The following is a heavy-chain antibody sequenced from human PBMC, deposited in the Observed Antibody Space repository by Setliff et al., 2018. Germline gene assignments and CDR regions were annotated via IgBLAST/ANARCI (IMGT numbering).Heavy chain of an antibody. D-gene: IGHD6-6*01. J-gene: IGHJ4*02. CDR1: GFTFSSYA. CDR3: AKSSGSSSSTNLEY. V-gene: IGHV3-23*01. Sequence: GGSLRLSCAASGFTFSSYAMSWVRQAPGKGLEWVSAITDDGGTTHYAGSVKGRFTIARDNSNSTLYLQMNSLRVEDTALYYCAKSSGSSSSTNLEYLGPGTLVTVSS. CDR2: ITDDGGTT.